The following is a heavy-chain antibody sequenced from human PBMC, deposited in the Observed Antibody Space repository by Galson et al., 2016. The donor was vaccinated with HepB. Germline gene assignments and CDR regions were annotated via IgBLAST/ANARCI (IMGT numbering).Heavy chain of an antibody. CDR2: IYYSGST. J-gene: IGHJ3*01. CDR1: GGSVNSGSYY. CDR3: ARTPGRLKASYFDWLFLPPL. V-gene: IGHV4-61*01. Sequence: SETLSLTCTVSGGSVNSGSYYWSWIRQPPGKGLEWIGYIYYSGSTNYNPSLKSRVTISVDTSKNQFSLKLSSVTAADTAVYYCARTPGRLKASYFDWLFLPPLWGQGTLVTVSS. D-gene: IGHD3-9*01.